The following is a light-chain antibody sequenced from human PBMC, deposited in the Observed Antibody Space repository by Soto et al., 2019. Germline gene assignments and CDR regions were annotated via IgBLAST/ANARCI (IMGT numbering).Light chain of an antibody. CDR3: CSYAGSSTPLI. CDR2: EVS. Sequence: QSVLTQAASVSGSPGQSITISCTGTSSDVGSYNFVSWYQQHPGKAPKVMIYEVSKRPSGVSNRFSGSKSGNTASLTISGLQAEDEADYYCCSYAGSSTPLIFGTGTKVTVL. V-gene: IGLV2-23*02. CDR1: SSDVGSYNF. J-gene: IGLJ1*01.